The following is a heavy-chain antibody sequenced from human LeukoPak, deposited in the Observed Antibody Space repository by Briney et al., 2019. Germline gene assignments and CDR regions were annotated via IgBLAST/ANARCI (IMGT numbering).Heavy chain of an antibody. CDR3: AREVTGIAAAGTWFDP. V-gene: IGHV4-31*03. Sequence: KSSETLSLTCTVSGGSISSGGYYWSWIRQHPGKGLEWIGYIYYSGSTYYNPSLESRVTISVDTSKNQFSLKLSSVTAADTAVYYCAREVTGIAAAGTWFDPWGQGTLVTVSS. CDR1: GGSISSGGYY. J-gene: IGHJ5*02. CDR2: IYYSGST. D-gene: IGHD6-13*01.